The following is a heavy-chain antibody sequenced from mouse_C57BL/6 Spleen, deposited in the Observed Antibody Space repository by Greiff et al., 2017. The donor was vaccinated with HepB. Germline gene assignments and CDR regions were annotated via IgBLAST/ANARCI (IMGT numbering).Heavy chain of an antibody. V-gene: IGHV1-64*01. CDR1: GYTFTSYW. J-gene: IGHJ4*01. D-gene: IGHD1-1*01. Sequence: QVQLQQPGAELVKPGASVKLSCKASGYTFTSYWMHWVKQRPGQGLEWIGMIHPNSGSTNYNEKFKSKATLTVDKSSSTAYMQLSSLTSEDSAVYYCARELNYYGSSYAMDYWGQGTSVTVSS. CDR3: ARELNYYGSSYAMDY. CDR2: IHPNSGST.